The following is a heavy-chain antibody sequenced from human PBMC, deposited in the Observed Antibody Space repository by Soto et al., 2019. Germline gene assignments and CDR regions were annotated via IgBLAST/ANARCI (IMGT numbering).Heavy chain of an antibody. CDR1: GFTFSSYA. D-gene: IGHD3-22*01. Sequence: GGSLRLFCAASGFTFSSYAMHWVRQSPGKGLEWVAVISYDGSNKYYADSVKGRFTISRDNSKNTLYLQMNSLRAEDTAVYYCARAPTYDSSGYNDYWGQGTLVTVSS. V-gene: IGHV3-30-3*01. CDR2: ISYDGSNK. CDR3: ARAPTYDSSGYNDY. J-gene: IGHJ4*02.